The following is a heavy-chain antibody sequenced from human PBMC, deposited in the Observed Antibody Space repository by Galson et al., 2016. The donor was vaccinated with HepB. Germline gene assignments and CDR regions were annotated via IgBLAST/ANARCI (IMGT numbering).Heavy chain of an antibody. CDR1: GFSLSTSGMC. CDR3: ARRSNWNGPSDY. V-gene: IGHV2-70*01. J-gene: IGHJ4*02. Sequence: PALVKPTQTLTLTCTFSGFSLSTSGMCLTWIRQPPGKALEWLALIDWDDDKYYSTSLRTRLTISKDTSKNQVVLTMTNVAPVDTATYYCARRSNWNGPSDYWGQGTLVTVSS. CDR2: IDWDDDK. D-gene: IGHD1-20*01.